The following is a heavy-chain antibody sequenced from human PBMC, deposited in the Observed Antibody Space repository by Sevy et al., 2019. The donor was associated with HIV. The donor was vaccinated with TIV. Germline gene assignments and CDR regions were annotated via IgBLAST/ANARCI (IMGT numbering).Heavy chain of an antibody. V-gene: IGHV1-24*01. D-gene: IGHD3-22*01. Sequence: ASVKVSCKVSGKTLTQLAMHWVRQAPGKGLEWMGTFDPEEDERIYAQKFQGRVTMTEDRSTDTAYMELRILRSDDTAVYYCATTKDYYDSSGSPFDYWGQGTLVTVSS. J-gene: IGHJ4*02. CDR2: FDPEEDER. CDR1: GKTLTQLA. CDR3: ATTKDYYDSSGSPFDY.